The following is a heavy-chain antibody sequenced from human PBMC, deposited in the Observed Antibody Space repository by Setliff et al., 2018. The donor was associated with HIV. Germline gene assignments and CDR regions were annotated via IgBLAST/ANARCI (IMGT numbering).Heavy chain of an antibody. Sequence: LSFSASGFTFSRYWMHWVRQAPGQGLVWVSGINNETTTTTYADAVKGRGSIYRDNAKNTLYLQMNGLRGEDTTVYYCAMFSSSSGWGQGTQVTVSS. D-gene: IGHD6-6*01. CDR3: AMFSSSSG. CDR2: INNETTTT. V-gene: IGHV3-74*01. J-gene: IGHJ4*02. CDR1: GFTFSRYW.